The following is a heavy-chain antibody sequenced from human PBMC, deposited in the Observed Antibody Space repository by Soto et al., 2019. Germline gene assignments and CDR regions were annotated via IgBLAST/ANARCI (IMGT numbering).Heavy chain of an antibody. D-gene: IGHD3-10*01. V-gene: IGHV3-15*07. J-gene: IGHJ6*02. CDR3: TTITMVRGFIMALFGCYYGMEV. CDR2: IKSKTDGGTT. Sequence: APGKGLEWVGRIKSKTDGGTTDYAAPVKGRFTISRYDSKNTLYLQMNSLKTEETAVYYCTTITMVRGFIMALFGCYYGMEVWGQGTTATDS.